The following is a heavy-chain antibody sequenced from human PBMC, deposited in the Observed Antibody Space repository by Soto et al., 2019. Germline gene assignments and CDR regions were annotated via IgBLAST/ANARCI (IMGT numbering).Heavy chain of an antibody. V-gene: IGHV4-4*02. Sequence: PSETLSLTCAVSGGSISSGNWWTWVRQPPGKGLEWIGEIYHSGTANYNPSLKSRVTLSVDKSKNQVTLELTSVTAADTAVYYCARESPLIVAAAPPDYWGQGTLVTVSS. CDR3: ARESPLIVAAAPPDY. D-gene: IGHD6-13*01. CDR2: IYHSGTA. J-gene: IGHJ4*02. CDR1: GGSISSGNW.